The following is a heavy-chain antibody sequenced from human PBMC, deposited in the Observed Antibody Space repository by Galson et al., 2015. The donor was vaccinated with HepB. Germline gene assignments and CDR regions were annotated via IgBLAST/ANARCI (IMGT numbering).Heavy chain of an antibody. Sequence: SLRLSCAASGFTFSSYSMNWVRQAPGKGLEWVSYISSSSSTIYYADSVKGRFTISRDNAKNSLYLQMNSLRDEDTAVYYCARDSLYYYDSSGYYSAPFDYWGQGTLVTVSS. V-gene: IGHV3-48*02. CDR1: GFTFSSYS. CDR2: ISSSSSTI. CDR3: ARDSLYYYDSSGYYSAPFDY. D-gene: IGHD3-22*01. J-gene: IGHJ4*02.